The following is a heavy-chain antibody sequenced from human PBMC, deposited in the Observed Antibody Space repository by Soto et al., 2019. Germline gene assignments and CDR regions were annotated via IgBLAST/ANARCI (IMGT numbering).Heavy chain of an antibody. CDR2: MSYDGSNK. D-gene: IGHD3-3*01. CDR1: GFTFNNYA. V-gene: IGHV3-30*03. Sequence: QVQLVESGGGVVQPGRSLRLSCAASGFTFNNYAMHWVRQAPGKGLEWVAVMSYDGSNKFYADSVTGRFTVSRDNSKNTLYLQMNSLRAEDSAVYXXAXXXXXXWSGQRFLDSWGQGTLVTXSS. J-gene: IGHJ4*02. CDR3: AXXXXXXWSGQRFLDS.